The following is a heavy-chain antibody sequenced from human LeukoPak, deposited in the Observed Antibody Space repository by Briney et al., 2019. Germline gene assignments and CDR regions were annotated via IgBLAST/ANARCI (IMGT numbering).Heavy chain of an antibody. CDR2: INPSGGST. J-gene: IGHJ4*02. CDR1: GGTFSSYA. V-gene: IGHV1-46*01. D-gene: IGHD6-13*01. CDR3: ARFSEYSSSWYYFDY. Sequence: GASVKVSCKASGGTFSSYAISWVRQAPGQGLEWMGIINPSGGSTSCAQKFQGRVTMTRDTSTSTVYMELSSLRSEDTAVYYCARFSEYSSSWYYFDYWGQGTLVTVSS.